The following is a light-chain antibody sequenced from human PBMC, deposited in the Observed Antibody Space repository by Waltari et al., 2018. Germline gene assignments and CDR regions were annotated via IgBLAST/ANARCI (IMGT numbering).Light chain of an antibody. CDR3: QQYNNWPPLFT. V-gene: IGKV3-15*01. Sequence: EIVMTQSPATLSVSPGERATLSCRASQSVTTNLAWYQQKPGQAPRLLIYGASTRATDIPARFSGSGSGTEFTLTISGTQSGDFAIYYCQQYNNWPPLFTFGPGTRVDFK. CDR1: QSVTTN. J-gene: IGKJ3*01. CDR2: GAS.